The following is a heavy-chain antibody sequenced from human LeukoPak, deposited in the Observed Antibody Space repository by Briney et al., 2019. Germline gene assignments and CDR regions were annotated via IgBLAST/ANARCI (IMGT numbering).Heavy chain of an antibody. D-gene: IGHD6-13*01. J-gene: IGHJ6*02. V-gene: IGHV4-59*08. CDR3: ARLPLAAAGRGCYYYYGMDV. Sequence: SETLSLTCTVSGGSISSYYWSWIRQPPGKGLEWIGYIYYSGSTNYNPSLKSRVTISVDTSKNQFSLKLSSVTAADTAVYYCARLPLAAAGRGCYYYYGMDVWGQGTTVTVSS. CDR2: IYYSGST. CDR1: GGSISSYY.